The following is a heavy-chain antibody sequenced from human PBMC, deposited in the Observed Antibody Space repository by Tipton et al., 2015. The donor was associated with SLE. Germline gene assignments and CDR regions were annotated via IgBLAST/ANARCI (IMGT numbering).Heavy chain of an antibody. CDR2: FFYSGST. CDR3: ARQPAAFDI. J-gene: IGHJ3*02. V-gene: IGHV4-39*01. CDR1: GGSISSTDYH. Sequence: TLSLTCTVSGGSISSTDYHWGWIRQPPGRGLEWIGSFFYSGSTHYNPSLKSRVTISVDMSKNRFSRMLTSVTAADSAVYYCARQPAAFDIWGQGTRVTVSS.